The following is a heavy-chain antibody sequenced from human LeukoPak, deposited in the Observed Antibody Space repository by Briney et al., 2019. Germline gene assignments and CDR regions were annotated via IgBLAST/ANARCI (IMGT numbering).Heavy chain of an antibody. J-gene: IGHJ4*02. Sequence: ASVKVSCKASGFTFTNYGFSWVRQAPGQGLEWMGWISAYNGETKYAQKLQGRVTMSTDTSTRTAYMEMRSLRSDDTAVYYCARIAARHLDYYFDYWGQETLVTVS. CDR2: ISAYNGET. CDR3: ARIAARHLDYYFDY. CDR1: GFTFTNYG. V-gene: IGHV1-18*01. D-gene: IGHD6-6*01.